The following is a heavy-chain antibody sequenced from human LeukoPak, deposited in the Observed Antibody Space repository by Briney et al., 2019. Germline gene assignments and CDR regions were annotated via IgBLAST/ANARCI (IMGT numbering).Heavy chain of an antibody. J-gene: IGHJ6*04. Sequence: SVKVSCKASGDTFSNYAISWVRQAPGQGLEWMGAIIPVFGTTNYAQKFQGRVTITADTYSTTSYMELSSLTSEDTAIYYCASQYWVPAAFYYGFNVWGKGTTVSVSS. V-gene: IGHV1-69*06. CDR3: ASQYWVPAAFYYGFNV. CDR1: GDTFSNYA. D-gene: IGHD2-2*01. CDR2: IIPVFGTT.